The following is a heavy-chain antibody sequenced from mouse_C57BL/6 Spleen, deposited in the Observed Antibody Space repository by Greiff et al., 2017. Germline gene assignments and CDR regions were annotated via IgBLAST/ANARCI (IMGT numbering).Heavy chain of an antibody. CDR3: ARGAYGSSLWYFDV. Sequence: EVKVVESGPGMVKPSQSLSLTCTVTGYSITSGYDWHWIRHFPGNKLEWMGYISYSGSTNYNPSLKSRISITHDTSKNHFFLKLNSVTTEDTATYYGARGAYGSSLWYFDVWGTGTTVTVSS. D-gene: IGHD1-1*01. V-gene: IGHV3-1*01. CDR2: ISYSGST. CDR1: GYSITSGYD. J-gene: IGHJ1*03.